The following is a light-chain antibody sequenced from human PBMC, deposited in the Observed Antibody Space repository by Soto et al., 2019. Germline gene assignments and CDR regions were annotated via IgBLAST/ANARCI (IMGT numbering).Light chain of an antibody. Sequence: EIVLTQSPGTLSLSPGERATLSCRASQSVSSSYLAWYQQKPGQAPRLLIYGASSRATGIPDSFSGSGSGTDFTLNISRLEPEDFAVYYCQQYGSSRFTFGPGTKVDIK. CDR3: QQYGSSRFT. V-gene: IGKV3-20*01. CDR1: QSVSSSY. CDR2: GAS. J-gene: IGKJ3*01.